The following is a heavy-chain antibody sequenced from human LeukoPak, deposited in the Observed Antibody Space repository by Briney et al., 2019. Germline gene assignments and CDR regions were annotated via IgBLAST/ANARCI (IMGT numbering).Heavy chain of an antibody. V-gene: IGHV3-53*01. D-gene: IGHD2-21*01. CDR2: IYTDDTI. Sequence: PGGSLRLSCVVSEFTVSGNQMSWVRQAPGKGLEWVSVIYTDDTIVYADSVKGRSTIFRDNSKNTLYLHMNGLRVEDTAIYFCAADLFSAPKGGFFDYWGHGTLVTVSS. CDR1: EFTVSGNQ. CDR3: AADLFSAPKGGFFDY. J-gene: IGHJ4*01.